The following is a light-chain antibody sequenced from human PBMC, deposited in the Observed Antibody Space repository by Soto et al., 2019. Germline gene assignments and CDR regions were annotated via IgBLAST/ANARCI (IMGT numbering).Light chain of an antibody. CDR3: QQSYSTPYT. Sequence: DIQMTQSPSSLSASVGDRVTITCRASQSISSYLNWYQQKPGNAPKILIYAASNLQSGVPSRFCGSGSGTHFTLSISSLLPEDFATYYCQQSYSTPYTFGQGTKLEIK. CDR2: AAS. CDR1: QSISSY. V-gene: IGKV1-39*01. J-gene: IGKJ2*01.